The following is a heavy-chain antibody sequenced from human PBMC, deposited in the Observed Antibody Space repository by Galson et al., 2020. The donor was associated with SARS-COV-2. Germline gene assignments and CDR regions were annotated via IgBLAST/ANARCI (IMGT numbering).Heavy chain of an antibody. D-gene: IGHD6-19*01. CDR3: ARGQWLIGVY. CDR2: VKQDGSER. J-gene: IGHJ4*02. Sequence: GESLKISCEASGFTFSGYWMSWVRQAPGKGLEWVANVKQDGSERYYVDSVKGRFTISRDNAKNSLYLQMNSLRAEDTAVYYCARGQWLIGVYWGQGTLVTVSS. V-gene: IGHV3-7*03. CDR1: GFTFSGYW.